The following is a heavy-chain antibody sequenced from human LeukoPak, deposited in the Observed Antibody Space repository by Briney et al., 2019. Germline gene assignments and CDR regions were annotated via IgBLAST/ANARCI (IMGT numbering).Heavy chain of an antibody. CDR1: GGSISNSNW. Sequence: SGTLSLTCAVSGGSISNSNWWSWVRQPPGQGLEWIGEIYHSGSTNSNSSLKSRVTISIDKSKNQFSLNLTSVPAADTAVYYCARDSPCDSIWGIWNGHYWGQGTLVTVSS. J-gene: IGHJ4*02. D-gene: IGHD3-3*01. CDR2: IYHSGST. CDR3: ARDSPCDSIWGIWNGHY. V-gene: IGHV4-4*02.